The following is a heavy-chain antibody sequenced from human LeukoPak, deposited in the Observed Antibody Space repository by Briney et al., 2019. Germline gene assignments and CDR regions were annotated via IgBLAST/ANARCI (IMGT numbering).Heavy chain of an antibody. CDR3: ARVRFLEWGSLDY. CDR2: IKQDGSEK. J-gene: IGHJ4*02. Sequence: PGGSLRLSCAASGFTFSSYWMSWVRQAPGKGLEWVANIKQDGSEKYYVDSVKGRFTISRDNAKNSLYLQMNSLRAEDTAVYYCARVRFLEWGSLDYWGPGTLVTVSS. V-gene: IGHV3-7*01. D-gene: IGHD3-3*01. CDR1: GFTFSSYW.